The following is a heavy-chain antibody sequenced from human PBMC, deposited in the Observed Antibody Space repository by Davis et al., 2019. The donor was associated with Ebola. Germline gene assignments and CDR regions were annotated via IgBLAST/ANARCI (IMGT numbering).Heavy chain of an antibody. J-gene: IGHJ6*02. V-gene: IGHV3-53*04. CDR1: GFTVSSNY. Sequence: PGGSLRLSCAASGFTVSSNYMSWVRQAPGKGLEWVSIIYTGETTYYADSVKGRFIISRQNSKNTLYLQMNSLRVEDTAVYYCARAKDYVSGSYYFYGMDVWGQGTTVTVSS. D-gene: IGHD3-16*01. CDR2: IYTGETT. CDR3: ARAKDYVSGSYYFYGMDV.